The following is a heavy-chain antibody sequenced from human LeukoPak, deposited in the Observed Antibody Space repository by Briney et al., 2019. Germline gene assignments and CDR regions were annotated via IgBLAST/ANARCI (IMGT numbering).Heavy chain of an antibody. CDR1: AIINYW. D-gene: IGHD2-21*02. CDR2: IKQNGNER. Sequence: GGSLRLSCAASAIINYWMSWVRQPPGKGLGGGASIKQNGNERYYVDSVKGRGTIARDNAKNSLYLQMNRLRDEDTAVYYCVRHRGGVCWGQGTLVTVSS. CDR3: VRHRGGVC. V-gene: IGHV3-7*01. J-gene: IGHJ4*02.